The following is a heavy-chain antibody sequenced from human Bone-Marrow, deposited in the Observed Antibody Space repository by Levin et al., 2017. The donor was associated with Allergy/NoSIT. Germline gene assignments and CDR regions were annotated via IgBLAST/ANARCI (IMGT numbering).Heavy chain of an antibody. CDR2: VNPSNTDT. Sequence: WASVKVSCKTSGYTFTDYYLHWVRQAPGQGLEWLGLVNPSNTDTGYAQKFQGRVTMTRDTSTSTAYLDLSSLTFDDTAMYYCAREKSNTWYFDFWGQGTLVTVSS. CDR1: GYTFTDYY. J-gene: IGHJ4*02. V-gene: IGHV1-46*01. D-gene: IGHD6-13*01. CDR3: AREKSNTWYFDF.